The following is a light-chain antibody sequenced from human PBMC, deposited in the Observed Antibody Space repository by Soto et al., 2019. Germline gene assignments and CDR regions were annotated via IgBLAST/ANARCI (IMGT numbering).Light chain of an antibody. CDR3: QQYGSSPIT. CDR2: GAS. J-gene: IGKJ5*01. Sequence: EIVLTQSPGTLSLAPGEGATLSCRASQSVSSRLAWYQQKPGQAPRLLISGASSRATGIPDRFSGSGSATDFTLTISRLEPEDFALYYCQQYGSSPITFGQGTRLEI. CDR1: QSVSSR. V-gene: IGKV3-20*01.